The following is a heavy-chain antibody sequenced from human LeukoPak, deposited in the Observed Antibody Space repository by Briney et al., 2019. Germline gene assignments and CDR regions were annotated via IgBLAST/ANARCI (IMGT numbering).Heavy chain of an antibody. CDR1: GGSISGYY. V-gene: IGHV4-4*07. CDR3: ARGRYCSADICSGGDAFDI. J-gene: IGHJ3*02. Sequence: PSETLPLTCTASGGSISGYYWSWIRQPPGKGLEWIGRIHTRGSTNYNPSLKSRVTMSVDTSKNQFSLKLSSVTAADTAVYYCARGRYCSADICSGGDAFDIWGQGTMVSVSS. D-gene: IGHD2-15*01. CDR2: IHTRGST.